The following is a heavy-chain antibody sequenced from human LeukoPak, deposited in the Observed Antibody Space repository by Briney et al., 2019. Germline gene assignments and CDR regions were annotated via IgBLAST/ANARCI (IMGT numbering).Heavy chain of an antibody. V-gene: IGHV3-7*01. D-gene: IGHD3-3*01. CDR2: IKQDGSEK. J-gene: IGHJ4*02. CDR1: GFTFSSYW. CDR3: ARRIIRRGAGIDY. Sequence: GGSLRLSCAASGFTFSSYWMSWVRQAPGKGLEWVANIKQDGSEKYYVDSVKGRFTISRDNTQNSLYLQMNSLRAEDTAVYYCARRIIRRGAGIDYWGQGILVTVSS.